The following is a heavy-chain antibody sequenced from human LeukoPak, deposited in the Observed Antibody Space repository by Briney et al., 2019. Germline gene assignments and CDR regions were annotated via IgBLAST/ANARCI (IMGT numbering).Heavy chain of an antibody. V-gene: IGHV4-4*02. CDR3: ASRKDDYADLDC. J-gene: IGHJ4*02. CDR1: GGSISSDRW. CDR2: IHHTGST. D-gene: IGHD4/OR15-4a*01. Sequence: SETLSLTCAVSGGSISSDRWWHWVRQTPGKGLEWIGEIHHTGSTGYNPPLKSRVTILVDKSKNQFSLKLTSVTAADTAVYYCASRKDDYADLDCWGQGTLVTVSS.